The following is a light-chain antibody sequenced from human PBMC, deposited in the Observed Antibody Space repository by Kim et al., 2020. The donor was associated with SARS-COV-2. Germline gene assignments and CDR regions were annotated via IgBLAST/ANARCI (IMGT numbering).Light chain of an antibody. Sequence: SSTISCTGTSSDVGGYNYVSWYQQHPGKAPKLMIYDVSDRPSGVSNRFSGSKSGNTASLTISGLQAEDEADYYCSSYTYSSTLYVFGTGTKVTVL. CDR3: SSYTYSSTLYV. J-gene: IGLJ1*01. V-gene: IGLV2-14*03. CDR2: DVS. CDR1: SSDVGGYNY.